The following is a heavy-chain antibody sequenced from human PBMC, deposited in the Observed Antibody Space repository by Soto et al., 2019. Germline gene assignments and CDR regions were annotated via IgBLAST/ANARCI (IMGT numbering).Heavy chain of an antibody. CDR2: ISSSSSYI. D-gene: IGHD2-2*02. J-gene: IGHJ3*02. CDR3: ARDPLVVVAAAIGRIPGPPIPRGDAFDI. V-gene: IGHV3-21*01. Sequence: EVQLVESGGGLVKPGGSLRLSCAASGLTFSSYTMNWVRQAPGKGLEWVSSISSSSSYIYYADSVKGRFTISRDNAKNSLYLQRNSLSAEDTAVHYCARDPLVVVAAAIGRIPGPPIPRGDAFDIWGQGTMVGLSS. CDR1: GLTFSSYT.